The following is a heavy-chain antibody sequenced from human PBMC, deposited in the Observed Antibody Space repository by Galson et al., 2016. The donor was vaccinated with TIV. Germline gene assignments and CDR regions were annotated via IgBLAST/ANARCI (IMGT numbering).Heavy chain of an antibody. V-gene: IGHV3-23*01. Sequence: SLRLSCAASGFTFSTNSMSWVRQAPGKGLEWVSAISGSGGSTYYADSVKGRFTISRDNSKNTLYLQMNSLRAEATAVYYCAKGPGSYPYHYYGVDVWGQGTTVTVSS. J-gene: IGHJ6*02. CDR3: AKGPGSYPYHYYGVDV. D-gene: IGHD3-16*02. CDR1: GFTFSTNS. CDR2: ISGSGGST.